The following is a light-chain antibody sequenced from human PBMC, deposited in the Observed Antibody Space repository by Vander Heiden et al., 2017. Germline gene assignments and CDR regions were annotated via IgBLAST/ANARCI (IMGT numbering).Light chain of an antibody. J-gene: IGLJ2*01. Sequence: QSVLTQPPSVSGAPGKRVTISCSGSSSNIGAGQDAHWYQQLPGTAPRLLIYGNSNRPSGVPDRFSGSKSGTSASLAITGLQAEDEADYYCQSYDSSLSVLFGGGTKLTVL. CDR1: SSNIGAGQD. V-gene: IGLV1-40*01. CDR3: QSYDSSLSVL. CDR2: GNS.